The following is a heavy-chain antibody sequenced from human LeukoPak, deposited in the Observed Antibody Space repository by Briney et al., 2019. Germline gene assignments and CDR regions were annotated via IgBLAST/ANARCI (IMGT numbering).Heavy chain of an antibody. Sequence: GGSLRLSCTASGFTFGDYAMSWVRQAPGKGLEWVGFIRSKAYGGTTEYAASVKGRFTISRDDSKSIAYLQMNSLKTEDTAVYYCTRGGVVPAAIPQSWFDPWGQGTLVTDSS. J-gene: IGHJ5*02. V-gene: IGHV3-49*04. CDR1: GFTFGDYA. CDR3: TRGGVVPAAIPQSWFDP. D-gene: IGHD2-2*02. CDR2: IRSKAYGGTT.